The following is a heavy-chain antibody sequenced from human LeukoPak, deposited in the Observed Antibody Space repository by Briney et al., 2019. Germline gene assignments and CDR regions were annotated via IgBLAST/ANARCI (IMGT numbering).Heavy chain of an antibody. CDR2: INQDGSEK. V-gene: IGHV3-7*04. D-gene: IGHD6-13*01. Sequence: GGSLRLSCAASGFTFSSYWMSWVRQAPGKGLEWMANINQDGSEKYYVDSVKGRFTISRDNAKNSLYLQMNSLRSEDTAVYYCVRGAYSSSWLNFDYWGQGTLVTVSS. CDR1: GFTFSSYW. J-gene: IGHJ4*02. CDR3: VRGAYSSSWLNFDY.